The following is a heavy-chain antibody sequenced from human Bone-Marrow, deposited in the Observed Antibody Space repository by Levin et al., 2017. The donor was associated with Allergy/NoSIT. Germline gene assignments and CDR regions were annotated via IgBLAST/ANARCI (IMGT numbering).Heavy chain of an antibody. V-gene: IGHV3-7*04. CDR1: GFTFSSHW. Sequence: GESLKISCAASGFTFSSHWMSWVRQAPGKGLEWVANVKQDGSEKYYVDSVRGRFTISRDNAKNSLYLQMTSLRAEDTAVYYCAKVAVSDMVDYWGQGTLVTVSS. D-gene: IGHD6-19*01. J-gene: IGHJ4*02. CDR3: AKVAVSDMVDY. CDR2: VKQDGSEK.